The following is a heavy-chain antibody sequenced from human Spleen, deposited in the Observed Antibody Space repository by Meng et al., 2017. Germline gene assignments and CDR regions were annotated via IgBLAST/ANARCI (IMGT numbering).Heavy chain of an antibody. V-gene: IGHV3-33*01. J-gene: IGHJ4*02. D-gene: IGHD1-26*01. CDR1: GFTFSSYG. CDR3: ARGGWELLQIDY. Sequence: VWLVEFGGGRVQHGRSLSLLCAGFGFTFSSYGMHWVRQAPGKGLEWVAVIWYDGSNKYYADSVKGRFTISRDNSKNTLYLQMNSLRAEDTAVYYCARGGWELLQIDYWGQGTLVTVSS. CDR2: IWYDGSNK.